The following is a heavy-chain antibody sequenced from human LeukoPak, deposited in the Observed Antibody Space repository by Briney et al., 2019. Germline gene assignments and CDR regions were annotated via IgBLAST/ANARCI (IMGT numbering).Heavy chain of an antibody. CDR3: AREGSVEMGFDI. D-gene: IGHD5-24*01. CDR2: ISSSSSYI. Sequence: GGSLRLSCAASGFTFSSYSMNWVRQAPGKGLEWVSSISSSSSYIYYADSVKGRFTISRDNAKNPLYLQMNSLRAEDTAVYYCAREGSVEMGFDIWGQGTMVTVSS. V-gene: IGHV3-21*01. CDR1: GFTFSSYS. J-gene: IGHJ3*02.